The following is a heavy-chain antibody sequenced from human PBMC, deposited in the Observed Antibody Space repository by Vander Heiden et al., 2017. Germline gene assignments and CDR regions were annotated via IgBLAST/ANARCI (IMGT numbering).Heavy chain of an antibody. V-gene: IGHV3-30*03. D-gene: IGHD3-16*01. CDR3: ASWGALVY. J-gene: IGHJ4*02. CDR2: ISYDGSNK. CDR1: GFTFSSYG. Sequence: QVQLVESGGGVVQPGRSLRLSCAASGFTFSSYGMHWVRQAPGKGLEWVAVISYDGSNKYYADSVKGRFTISRDNSKNTLYLQMNSLRAEDTAVYYCASWGALVYWGQGTLVTVSS.